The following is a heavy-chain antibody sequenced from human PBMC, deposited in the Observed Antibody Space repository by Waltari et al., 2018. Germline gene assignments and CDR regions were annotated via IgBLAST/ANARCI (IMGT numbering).Heavy chain of an antibody. CDR2: MNANSGKT. D-gene: IGHD6-6*01. CDR1: GYTSTRYD. J-gene: IGHJ5*02. V-gene: IGHV1-8*03. Sequence: QVQLVQSAAEVKKPGASLKVSCKASGYTSTRYDYNWVRQATGQGLEWMGWMNANSGKTGYAQKFQGRVTIARNTSISTAYMELRSLRSEDTAVYYCARGSSSYNWFDPWGQGTLVTVSS. CDR3: ARGSSSYNWFDP.